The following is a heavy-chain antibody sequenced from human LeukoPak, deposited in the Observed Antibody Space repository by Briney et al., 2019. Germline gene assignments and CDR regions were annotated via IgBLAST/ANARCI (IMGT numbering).Heavy chain of an antibody. CDR3: ARRHHSSSYDYFDY. V-gene: IGHV3-11*01. Sequence: PGGSLRLSCAASGFTFSDYYMSWLRQAPGKGLEWVSYISSSGSTIYYADSVKGRFTISRDNAKNSLYLQMNSLRAEDTALYYCARRHHSSSYDYFDYWGQGTLVTVSS. J-gene: IGHJ4*02. CDR1: GFTFSDYY. CDR2: ISSSGSTI. D-gene: IGHD6-13*01.